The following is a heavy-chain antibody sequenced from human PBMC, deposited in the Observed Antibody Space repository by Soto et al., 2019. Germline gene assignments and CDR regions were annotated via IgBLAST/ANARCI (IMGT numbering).Heavy chain of an antibody. Sequence: QVQLVESGGGVVQPGRSLRLSCAASGFTFSSYAMHWVRQAPGKGLEWVAVLSYDGSNKYYADSVKGRFTISRDNSKNTLYRQINSLRAEDTAVYYCARETQQLAIYYDYYGMDVWGQGTTVTVSS. D-gene: IGHD6-13*01. CDR3: ARETQQLAIYYDYYGMDV. CDR1: GFTFSSYA. J-gene: IGHJ6*02. V-gene: IGHV3-30-3*01. CDR2: LSYDGSNK.